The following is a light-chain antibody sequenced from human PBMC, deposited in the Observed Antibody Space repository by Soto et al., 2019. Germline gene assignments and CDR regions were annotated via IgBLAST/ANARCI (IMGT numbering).Light chain of an antibody. CDR3: QQYNTYCT. J-gene: IGKJ4*01. V-gene: IGKV1-5*03. Sequence: DIQMTQSPSTLSASVGDRVTITCRASQSINSWLAWYQQKPGKAPKLLIYKSSSLESGVPSRFSGSGSVTEFTLTISSLQSDDFATYYCQQYNTYCTFGGGTKVEIK. CDR1: QSINSW. CDR2: KSS.